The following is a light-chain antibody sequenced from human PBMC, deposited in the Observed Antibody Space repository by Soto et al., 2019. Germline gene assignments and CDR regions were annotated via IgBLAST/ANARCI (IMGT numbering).Light chain of an antibody. CDR3: QQHDSFPYI. J-gene: IGKJ2*01. V-gene: IGKV1-33*01. CDR1: HDITTY. Sequence: IQMSQSPLFLSASVGDRVTITCQASHDITTYLNWYQQKPGKAPKLLIYDASMLETGVPSRFSGGGSGTHFTLTISGLHLEDVATYSCQQHDSFPYIFGPGTKLEIK. CDR2: DAS.